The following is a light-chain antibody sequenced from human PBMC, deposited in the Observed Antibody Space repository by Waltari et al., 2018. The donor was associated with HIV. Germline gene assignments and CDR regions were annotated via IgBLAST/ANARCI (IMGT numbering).Light chain of an antibody. V-gene: IGKV3-15*01. Sequence: ETVMTQSPVTLSVSPGESATLSCRASKSISINVAWYQLNPGQAPRLLIYDASTRASGIPGRFSGSGSGTEFTLTISSLQSEDFAVYYCQQYYDWPWTFGPGTNVEVK. CDR3: QQYYDWPWT. CDR2: DAS. CDR1: KSISIN. J-gene: IGKJ1*01.